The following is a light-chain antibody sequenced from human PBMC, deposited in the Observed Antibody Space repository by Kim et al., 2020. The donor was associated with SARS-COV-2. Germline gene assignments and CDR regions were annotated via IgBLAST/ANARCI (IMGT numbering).Light chain of an antibody. CDR3: HHRSDWPIT. V-gene: IGKV3-11*01. Sequence: EIVLTQSPATLSLSPGERATLSCRASQSVTTYLAWYQQRPGQAPRLLIYDASNRATGIPARFSGSGYGTDFTLTISSLEPEEFAVYYCHHRSDWPITFGGGTKLEI. CDR1: QSVTTY. CDR2: DAS. J-gene: IGKJ4*01.